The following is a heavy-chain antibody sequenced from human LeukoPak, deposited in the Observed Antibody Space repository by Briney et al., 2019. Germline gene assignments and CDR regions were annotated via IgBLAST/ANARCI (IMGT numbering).Heavy chain of an antibody. D-gene: IGHD2/OR15-2a*01. Sequence: GGSLRLSCAASGFTFSSYGMHWVRQAPGKGLEWVAFIRYDGSNKYYADSVKGRFTISRDNSKNTLYLQMNSLRAEDTAVYYCAKDPSMAGYYYYYYMDVWGKGTTVTISS. V-gene: IGHV3-30*02. J-gene: IGHJ6*03. CDR3: AKDPSMAGYYYYYYMDV. CDR1: GFTFSSYG. CDR2: IRYDGSNK.